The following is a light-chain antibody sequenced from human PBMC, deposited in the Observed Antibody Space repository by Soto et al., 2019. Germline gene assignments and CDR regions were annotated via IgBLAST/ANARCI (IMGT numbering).Light chain of an antibody. CDR2: DAS. V-gene: IGKV3-20*01. Sequence: EFVLTQSPGTLSLSPGERATLSCRASQTVRNNYLAWYQQKPGQAPRLLIYDASSRATGIPDRFSGGGSGTEFTLTISSLQPDDFATYYCQQYNSYSGWTFGQGTKVDIK. J-gene: IGKJ1*01. CDR3: QQYNSYSGWT. CDR1: QTVRNNY.